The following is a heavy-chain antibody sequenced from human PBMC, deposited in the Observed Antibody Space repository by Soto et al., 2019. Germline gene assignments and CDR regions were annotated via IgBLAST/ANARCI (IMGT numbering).Heavy chain of an antibody. J-gene: IGHJ4*02. CDR3: ARGRGWSVGYCSSTSCSAHFDY. V-gene: IGHV4-34*01. CDR1: GGSFSGYY. CDR2: INHSGST. Sequence: QVQLQQWGAGLLKPSETLSLTCAVYGGSFSGYYWSWIRQPPGKGLEWIGEINHSGSTNYNPSLNGRFTIPVDTSKNQFPLKLSSVTAADTAVYYCARGRGWSVGYCSSTSCSAHFDYWGQGTLVTVSS. D-gene: IGHD2-2*01.